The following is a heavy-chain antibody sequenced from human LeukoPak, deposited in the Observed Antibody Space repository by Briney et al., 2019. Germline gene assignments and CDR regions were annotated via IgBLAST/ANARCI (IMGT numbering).Heavy chain of an antibody. V-gene: IGHV3-64*01. Sequence: PGGSLRLSCAASGFTFSGYAMHWVRQAPGKGLEYVSAISTNGGSTYYANSVKGRFTISRDNSKNTLYLQMGSLRAEDMAAYYCARERVDCSGGSCLYYFDYWGQGTLVTVSS. J-gene: IGHJ4*02. CDR1: GFTFSGYA. CDR2: ISTNGGST. D-gene: IGHD2-15*01. CDR3: ARERVDCSGGSCLYYFDY.